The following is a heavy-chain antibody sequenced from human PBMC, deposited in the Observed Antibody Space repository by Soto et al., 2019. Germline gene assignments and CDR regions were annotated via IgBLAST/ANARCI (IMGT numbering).Heavy chain of an antibody. CDR2: ITYTGDTT. J-gene: IGHJ4*02. V-gene: IGHV3-23*01. CDR1: GFDFSSYA. Sequence: DVYLLESGGTLVQPGGSLRLSCAASGFDFSSYAMTWVRQAPGKGLEWVSGITYTGDTTYYADSVKGRFTISRDNYRNMLYLQMNSLRAVDTAMYFCAKDWPGTSSVTLDYWGQGTLVTVSS. D-gene: IGHD4-17*01. CDR3: AKDWPGTSSVTLDY.